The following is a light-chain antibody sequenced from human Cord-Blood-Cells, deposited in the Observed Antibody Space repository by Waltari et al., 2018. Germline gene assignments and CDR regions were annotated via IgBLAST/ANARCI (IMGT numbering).Light chain of an antibody. V-gene: IGLV2-23*01. Sequence: QSALTQPASVSASPGQSITISCTGTRSAVGSYNLVSWYQQHPGKAPKLMIYEGSKRPSGVSNRFSGSKSGNTASLTISGLQAEDEADYYCCSYAGSKYFFGTGTKVTVL. CDR2: EGS. CDR1: RSAVGSYNL. J-gene: IGLJ1*01. CDR3: CSYAGSKYF.